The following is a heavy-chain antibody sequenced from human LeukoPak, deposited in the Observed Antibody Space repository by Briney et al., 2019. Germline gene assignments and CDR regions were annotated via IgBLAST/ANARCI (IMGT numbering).Heavy chain of an antibody. CDR2: ITGSGGST. CDR3: ARDPHAVAVAGIHGAEGY. CDR1: GFTFSSYA. D-gene: IGHD6-19*01. J-gene: IGHJ4*02. Sequence: PGGSLRLSCAASGFTFSSYAMSWVRQAPGKGLEWVSAITGSGGSTYYADSVKGRFTISRDNSKNTLYLQMNSLRAEDTAVYYCARDPHAVAVAGIHGAEGYWGQGTLVTVSS. V-gene: IGHV3-23*01.